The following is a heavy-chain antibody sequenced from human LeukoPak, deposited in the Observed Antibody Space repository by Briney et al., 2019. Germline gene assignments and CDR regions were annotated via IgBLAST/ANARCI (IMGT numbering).Heavy chain of an antibody. CDR3: AKDGSSHSNMLTAYDY. J-gene: IGHJ4*02. CDR1: GFTFDDYA. D-gene: IGHD3-16*01. V-gene: IGHV3-9*01. Sequence: PGRSLRLSCVASGFTFDDYAMHWVRQAPGKGLEWVSAMSWNGDNIAYADSVKGRFTISRDNAKNSLYLQMNSLRPKDTALYYCAKDGSSHSNMLTAYDYWGQGTLVTVSS. CDR2: MSWNGDNI.